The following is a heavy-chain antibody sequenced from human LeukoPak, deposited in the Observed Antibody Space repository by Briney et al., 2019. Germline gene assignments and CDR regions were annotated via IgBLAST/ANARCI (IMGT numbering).Heavy chain of an antibody. CDR3: ARAGRGWFGSMDV. V-gene: IGHV3-33*01. Sequence: AGGSLRLSCAASGFTFSSNGMHWVRQAPGKGLEWVAVVSFDGSNKYFEGSVKGRFSISRDNSRNTLYLQMNSLRAEDTAVYYCARAGRGWFGSMDVWGQGTTVTVSS. D-gene: IGHD3-10*01. CDR2: VSFDGSNK. J-gene: IGHJ6*02. CDR1: GFTFSSNG.